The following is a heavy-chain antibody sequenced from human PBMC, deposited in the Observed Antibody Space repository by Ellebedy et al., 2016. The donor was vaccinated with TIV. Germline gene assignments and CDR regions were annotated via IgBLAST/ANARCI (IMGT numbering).Heavy chain of an antibody. Sequence: PGGSLRLSCAGSGYSFSSYAMSWVRQAPGKGLEWVSGVNAGGVVIAYADSVKGRFTISRDNSRNTLYLQMNSLRAEDTAIYYCAKDSGKYGWNSEYWGQGTQVTVSS. J-gene: IGHJ4*02. V-gene: IGHV3-23*01. CDR2: VNAGGVVI. CDR1: GYSFSSYA. D-gene: IGHD3-10*01. CDR3: AKDSGKYGWNSEY.